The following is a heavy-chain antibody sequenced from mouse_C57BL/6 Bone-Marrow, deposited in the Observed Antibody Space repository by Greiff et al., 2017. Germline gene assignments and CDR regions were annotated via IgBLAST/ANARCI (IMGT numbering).Heavy chain of an antibody. J-gene: IGHJ3*01. CDR3: TTEGEGEFAY. CDR1: GFNIKDDY. CDR2: IDPENGDT. V-gene: IGHV14-4*01. Sequence: EVKLMESGAELVRPGASVKLSCTASGFNIKDDYMHWVKQRPEQGLEWIGWIDPENGDTEYASKFQGKATITAGTSSNTAYLQLSSLTSEDTAVYYCTTEGEGEFAYWGQGTLVTVSA.